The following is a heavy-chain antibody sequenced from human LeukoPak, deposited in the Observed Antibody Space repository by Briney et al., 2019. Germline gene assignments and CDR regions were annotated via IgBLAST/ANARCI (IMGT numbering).Heavy chain of an antibody. CDR2: ISSSSSTI. Sequence: GGSLRLSCATSGFTFSSYSMNWVRQAPGKGLEWVSYISSSSSTIYYADSVKGRFTISRDNAKNSLYLQMSSLRAEDTAVYYCARDRLEPPRVYYFDYWGQGTLVTVSS. V-gene: IGHV3-48*01. CDR3: ARDRLEPPRVYYFDY. D-gene: IGHD1-1*01. J-gene: IGHJ4*02. CDR1: GFTFSSYS.